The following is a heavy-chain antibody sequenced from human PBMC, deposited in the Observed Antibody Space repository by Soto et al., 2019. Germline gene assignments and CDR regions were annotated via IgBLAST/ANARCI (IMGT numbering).Heavy chain of an antibody. CDR2: IGPESGAT. D-gene: IGHD5-12*01. J-gene: IGHJ4*02. Sequence: ASVKVSCKASGYTFTGHYIHWVRQAPEQGPEWMGEIGPESGATRYAQKFQGRGTMTRDMSITTVYMELNNLSPDDTAVYYCGRGRSGQIVVFYWGQGTPVTVSS. CDR1: GYTFTGHY. CDR3: GRGRSGQIVVFY. V-gene: IGHV1-2*02.